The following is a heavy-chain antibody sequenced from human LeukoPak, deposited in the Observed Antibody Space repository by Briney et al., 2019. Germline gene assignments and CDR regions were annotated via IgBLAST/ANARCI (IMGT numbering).Heavy chain of an antibody. Sequence: GGSLRLSCAASGFTFSNYWMIWVRQAPGKGLERVANIKQDGSEKLYVDSVKGRFTISRDNAKNSVYLQMNSLRAEDTAVYYCARDLGYYVLDFWGQGTLVTVSS. V-gene: IGHV3-7*01. D-gene: IGHD3-22*01. J-gene: IGHJ4*02. CDR3: ARDLGYYVLDF. CDR2: IKQDGSEK. CDR1: GFTFSNYW.